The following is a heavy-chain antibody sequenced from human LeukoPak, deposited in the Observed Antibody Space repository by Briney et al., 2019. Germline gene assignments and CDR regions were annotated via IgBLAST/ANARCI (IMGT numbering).Heavy chain of an antibody. V-gene: IGHV1-69*04. CDR2: IIPSLGIA. Sequence: SVKDSCKASGGTFSSYAFSWVRQAPGQGLEWMGRIIPSLGIANYAQKFQGRVTIIADKSTTTAYMELSSLRYEDTAVYYCARASMVGAFDIWGQGTMVTVSS. CDR1: GGTFSSYA. J-gene: IGHJ3*02. D-gene: IGHD2-8*01. CDR3: ARASMVGAFDI.